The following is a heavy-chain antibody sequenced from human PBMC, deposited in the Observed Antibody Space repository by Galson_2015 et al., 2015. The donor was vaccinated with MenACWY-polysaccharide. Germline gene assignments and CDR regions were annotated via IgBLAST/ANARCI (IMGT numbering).Heavy chain of an antibody. CDR3: AKHYGSGSYFHYGMDV. CDR2: ISGSGGST. J-gene: IGHJ6*02. V-gene: IGHV3-23*01. Sequence: SLRLSCAASGFTFSSYAMSWVRLAPGKGLEWVSGISGSGGSTNYADSVKGRFIISRDNSKNTLYLQMNSLRAEDTAVYYCAKHYGSGSYFHYGMDVWGQGTTVTVSS. D-gene: IGHD3-10*01. CDR1: GFTFSSYA.